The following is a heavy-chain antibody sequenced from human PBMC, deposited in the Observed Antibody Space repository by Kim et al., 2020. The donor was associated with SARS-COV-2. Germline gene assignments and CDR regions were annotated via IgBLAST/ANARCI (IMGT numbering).Heavy chain of an antibody. Sequence: ASVKVSCQASGYTLSNYGICWVRQAPGQGLEWLAWIETFSGDTTYLQKVQGGASVTPDTATSTVFMELESLTSDDPAGYYCALGQEGYKRRNYSGLDVWGQDTTVSVSS. CDR2: IETFSGDT. CDR1: GYTLSNYG. J-gene: IGHJ6*02. V-gene: IGHV1-18*04. D-gene: IGHD3-10*01. CDR3: ALGQEGYKRRNYSGLDV.